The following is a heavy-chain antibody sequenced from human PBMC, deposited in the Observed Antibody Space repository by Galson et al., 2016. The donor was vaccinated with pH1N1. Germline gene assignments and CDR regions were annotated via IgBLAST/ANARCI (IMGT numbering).Heavy chain of an antibody. D-gene: IGHD3-10*01. J-gene: IGHJ4*02. Sequence: PALVTPTQTLTLTCTLSGFSLSSGMGVNWIRQTPGKALEWLALIYWDGEKQCSPSLKNRLTIISDTSKNQVVLVMTDLDPVDKGTYFCVRRRFGTTDYWGQGTQVIVSS. CDR2: IYWDGEK. CDR1: GFSLSSGMG. CDR3: VRRRFGTTDY. V-gene: IGHV2-5*08.